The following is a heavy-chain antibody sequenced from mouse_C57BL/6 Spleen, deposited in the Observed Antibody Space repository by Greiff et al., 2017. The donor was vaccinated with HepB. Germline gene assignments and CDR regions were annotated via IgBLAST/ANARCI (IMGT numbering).Heavy chain of an antibody. Sequence: DVKLVESGGGLVKPGGSLKLSCAASGFTFSDYGMHWVRQAPEKGLEWVAYISSGSSTIYYADTVKGRFTISRDNAKNTLFLQMTRLRSEDTAMYYCARPGTGYFDYWGQGTTLTVSS. CDR1: GFTFSDYG. D-gene: IGHD4-1*01. J-gene: IGHJ2*01. V-gene: IGHV5-17*01. CDR2: ISSGSSTI. CDR3: ARPGTGYFDY.